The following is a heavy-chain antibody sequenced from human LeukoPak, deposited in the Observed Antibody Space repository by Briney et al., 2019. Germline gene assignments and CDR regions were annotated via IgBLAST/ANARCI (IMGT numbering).Heavy chain of an antibody. V-gene: IGHV3-23*01. CDR3: AKWGDYDILTGYYDSDY. J-gene: IGHJ4*02. CDR1: GFTFSNYA. Sequence: PGGSLRLSCAASGFTFSNYAMSWVRQAPGKGLEWVSAIVGSGSSTYYADSVKGRFTISRDNSKNTLYLQLNRLRAEDTAVYYCAKWGDYDILTGYYDSDYGGQGTLVTVSS. CDR2: IVGSGSST. D-gene: IGHD3-9*01.